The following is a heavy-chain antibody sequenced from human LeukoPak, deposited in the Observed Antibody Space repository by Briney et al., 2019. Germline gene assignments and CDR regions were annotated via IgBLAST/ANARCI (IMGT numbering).Heavy chain of an antibody. J-gene: IGHJ4*02. CDR2: IIPIFGTA. D-gene: IGHD4-17*01. CDR3: ASGDYGDPYFDY. V-gene: IGHV1-69*13. Sequence: ASVKVSCKASGGTFSSYAISWVRQAPGQGLEWMGGIIPIFGTANYAQKFQGRVTITADESTSTAYMELSSLRSEDTAVYYCASGDYGDPYFDYWGQGTLVTVSS. CDR1: GGTFSSYA.